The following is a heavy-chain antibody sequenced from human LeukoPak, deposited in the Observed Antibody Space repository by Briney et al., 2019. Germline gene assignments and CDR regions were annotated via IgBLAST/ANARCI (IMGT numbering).Heavy chain of an antibody. J-gene: IGHJ4*02. CDR2: INHSGST. D-gene: IGHD4-17*01. Sequence: PSETLSLTCAVYGGSFSGYYWSWIRQPPGKGLEWIGEINHSGSTNYNPSLKSRVTISVDTSKNQFSLKLSSVTAADTAVYYCARGGEYGDYYYDYWGQGTLVTVSS. CDR1: GGSFSGYY. V-gene: IGHV4-34*01. CDR3: ARGGEYGDYYYDY.